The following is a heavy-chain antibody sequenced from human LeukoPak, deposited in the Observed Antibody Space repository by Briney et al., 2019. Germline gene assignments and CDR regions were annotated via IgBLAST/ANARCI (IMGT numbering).Heavy chain of an antibody. CDR2: TRCDGSIK. J-gene: IGHJ4*02. CDR1: GFIFSDYG. CDR3: ERWGGKRQYYFDY. Sequence: PGGSLRLSCAVSGFIFSDYGFHWVRQAPGKGLEWVSVTRCDGSIKQYADSVKGRFTISRDDSKNTLYQQINYLKSEDTAVYYGERWGGKRQYYFDYWGQGTLVTVSS. V-gene: IGHV3-33*01. D-gene: IGHD3-16*01.